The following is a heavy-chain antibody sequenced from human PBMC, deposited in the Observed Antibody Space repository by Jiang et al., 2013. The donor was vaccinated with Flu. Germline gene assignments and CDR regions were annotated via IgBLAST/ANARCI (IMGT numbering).Heavy chain of an antibody. V-gene: IGHV1-3*01. CDR2: INAGNGNT. CDR3: ARDRREYSGSYYMHDAFDI. D-gene: IGHD1-26*01. CDR1: GYTFTSYA. J-gene: IGHJ3*02. Sequence: QSGAEVKKPGASVKVSCKASGYTFTSYAMHWVRQAPGQRLEWMGWINAGNGNTKYSQKFQGRVTITRDTSASTAYMELSSLRSEDTAVYYCARDRREYSGSYYMHDAFDIWAKGQWSPSLQ.